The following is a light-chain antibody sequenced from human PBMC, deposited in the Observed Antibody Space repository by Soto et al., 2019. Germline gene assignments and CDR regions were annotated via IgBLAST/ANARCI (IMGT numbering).Light chain of an antibody. CDR1: TSNIGDNT. CDR2: SDD. V-gene: IGLV1-44*01. CDR3: AAWDDNLNGGF. J-gene: IGLJ2*01. Sequence: QSVLTQPPSASGTPGHRVSISCSGSTSNIGDNTVTWYQQLPGAAPKVLIYSDDQRPSGVPDRFSGSKSGTSASLAISGLQYEDEANYYCAAWDDNLNGGFFGGGTQVPVL.